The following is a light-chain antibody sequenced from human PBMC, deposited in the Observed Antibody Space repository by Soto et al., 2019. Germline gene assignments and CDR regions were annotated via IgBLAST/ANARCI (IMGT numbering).Light chain of an antibody. V-gene: IGLV2-14*03. J-gene: IGLJ1*01. CDR2: DVS. CDR3: SSYTSSSVYV. Sequence: QSALTKPASLSGSPGQSITISCTGTSSDVGSHSSISWYQQLPGKAPKLIIHDVSNRPSGISNRFSGSKSGNTASLTISGLQAEDEADYYCSSYTSSSVYVFGTGTKV. CDR1: SSDVGSHSS.